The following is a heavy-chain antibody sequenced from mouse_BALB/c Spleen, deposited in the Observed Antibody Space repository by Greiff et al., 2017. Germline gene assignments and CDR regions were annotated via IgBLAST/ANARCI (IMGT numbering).Heavy chain of an antibody. CDR3: ARDSRDWFAY. J-gene: IGHJ3*01. CDR2: ISYDGSN. CDR1: GYSITSGYY. Sequence: EVQLQQSGPGLVKPSQSLSLTCSVTGYSITSGYYWNWIRQFPGNKLEWMGYISYDGSNNYNPSLKNRISITRDTSKNQFFLKLNSVTTEDTATYYCARDSRDWFAYWGQGTLVTVSA. V-gene: IGHV3-6*02.